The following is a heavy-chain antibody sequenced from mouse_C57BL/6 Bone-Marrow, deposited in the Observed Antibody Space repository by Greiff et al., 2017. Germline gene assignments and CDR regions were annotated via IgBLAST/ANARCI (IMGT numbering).Heavy chain of an antibody. V-gene: IGHV14-4*01. D-gene: IGHD2-1*01. CDR2: IDPENGDT. CDR3: TPIYYGNYPYAMDY. CDR1: GFNIKDDY. J-gene: IGHJ4*01. Sequence: VQLQQSGAELVRPGASVKLSCTASGFNIKDDYMHWVKQRPEQGLEWIGWIDPENGDTEYASKFQGKATITADTASTTAYLQLSSLTSEDTAVYYCTPIYYGNYPYAMDYCGRGTSVTVSS.